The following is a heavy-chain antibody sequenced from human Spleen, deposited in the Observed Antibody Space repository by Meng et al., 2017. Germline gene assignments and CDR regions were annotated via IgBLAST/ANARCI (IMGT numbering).Heavy chain of an antibody. Sequence: QVQLQEVGPGLVLPSETLSLPCTVSGGAVSSGDFYWSWVRQPPGKGLEWIGHIYYSGSTSYNPSLKSRVTISVDTSKNQFSLKLSSVTAADTAVYYCARATAAGFDYWGQGTLVTVSS. CDR2: IYYSGST. J-gene: IGHJ4*02. V-gene: IGHV4-61*08. CDR1: GGAVSSGDFY. D-gene: IGHD6-13*01. CDR3: ARATAAGFDY.